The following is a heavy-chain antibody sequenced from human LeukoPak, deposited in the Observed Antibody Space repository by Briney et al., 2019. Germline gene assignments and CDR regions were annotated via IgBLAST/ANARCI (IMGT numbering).Heavy chain of an antibody. CDR3: ARDPNGDYIGAFDF. V-gene: IGHV3-23*01. Sequence: RPSVAARGVTLRSRSMRSPRQAHGKGLEWVSAIRSGGSAKYADPVKARFTISRDNSKNTLYLQMNSLRAEDTALYFCARDPNGDYIGAFDFLGQGTVVTVSS. CDR1: GVTLRSRS. CDR2: IRSGGSA. J-gene: IGHJ3*01. D-gene: IGHD4-17*01.